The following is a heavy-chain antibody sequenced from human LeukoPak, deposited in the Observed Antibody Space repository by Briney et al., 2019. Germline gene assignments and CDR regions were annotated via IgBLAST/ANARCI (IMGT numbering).Heavy chain of an antibody. D-gene: IGHD4-11*01. V-gene: IGHV1-18*01. CDR3: ARDFYVSSPATVTIYTPPNYNWFDP. CDR1: GYTFTSYG. J-gene: IGHJ5*02. CDR2: ISAYSGNT. Sequence: GATVKVSCKASGYTFTSYGISWVRQAPGQGLEWMGWISAYSGNTNYAQKLQGRVTMTTDTSTSTAYMELRSLRSDDTAVYYCARDFYVSSPATVTIYTPPNYNWFDPWGQGTLVTVSS.